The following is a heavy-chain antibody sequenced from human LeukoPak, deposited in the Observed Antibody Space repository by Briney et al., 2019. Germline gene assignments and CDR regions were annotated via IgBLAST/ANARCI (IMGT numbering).Heavy chain of an antibody. CDR2: IWFHASDQ. CDR3: ARGGRRGYYYGMDV. J-gene: IGHJ6*04. D-gene: IGHD3-16*01. CDR1: GFNLTNYG. V-gene: IGHV3-33*01. Sequence: GGSLRLFCAASGFNLTNYGFYWVRQAPAKGLEWVAVIWFHASDQYYVVSVQGRFTISRDNSKTTVYMQMNSLRAEDTALYYCARGGRRGYYYGMDVWGEGTTVTVSS.